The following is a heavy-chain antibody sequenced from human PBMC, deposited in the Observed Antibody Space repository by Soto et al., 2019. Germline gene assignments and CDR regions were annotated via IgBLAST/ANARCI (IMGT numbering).Heavy chain of an antibody. D-gene: IGHD3-10*02. CDR3: PKQFECFPDH. CDR2: IIGGDVDNT. J-gene: IGHJ4*02. V-gene: IGHV3-23*01. CDR1: GFIFSNYS. Sequence: PGGSLRLSCAVSGFIFSNYSMTWVRQPPGKGLESVSSIIGGDVDNTYYADSVKGRFTVSRDNSKNTLYLQINSLRAVDTALYYCPKQFECFPDHLGQGSLVTLSS.